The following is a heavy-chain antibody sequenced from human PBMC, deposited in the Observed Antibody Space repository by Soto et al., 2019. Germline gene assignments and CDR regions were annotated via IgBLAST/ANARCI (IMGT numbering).Heavy chain of an antibody. V-gene: IGHV1-69*13. Sequence: ASVKVSCKASGGTFSSYAISWVRQAPEQGLEWMGGIIPIFGTANYAQKFQGRVTITADESTSTAYMELSSLRSEDTAVYYCARVPYNYYDSSGYYYGYFQHWGQGTLVTVSS. CDR3: ARVPYNYYDSSGYYYGYFQH. D-gene: IGHD3-22*01. CDR1: GGTFSSYA. J-gene: IGHJ1*01. CDR2: IIPIFGTA.